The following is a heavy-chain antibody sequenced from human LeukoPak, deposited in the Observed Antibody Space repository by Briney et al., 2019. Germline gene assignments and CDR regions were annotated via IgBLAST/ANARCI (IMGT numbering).Heavy chain of an antibody. CDR3: AAVDTAMVTHLGY. J-gene: IGHJ4*02. D-gene: IGHD5-18*01. Sequence: ASVTVSCMDSGYTFTGYYMHWVPQAPGQGLEWMRWFNPNSGGANYAQKFQVRVTMSRDTSISTAYMELSRLRSDDTAVYYCAAVDTAMVTHLGYWGQGPLVTVSS. V-gene: IGHV1-2*02. CDR1: GYTFTGYY. CDR2: FNPNSGGA.